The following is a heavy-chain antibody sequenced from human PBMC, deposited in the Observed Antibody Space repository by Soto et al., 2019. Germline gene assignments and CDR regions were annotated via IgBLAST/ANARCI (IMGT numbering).Heavy chain of an antibody. V-gene: IGHV3-23*01. CDR2: ISGAGGSS. D-gene: IGHD6-19*01. Sequence: GSLRLSCAPSGFTFITYAMSWFLQAPVKVLEWVSAISGAGGSSYYADSVKGRFTISRDNSKDTLYLQMNSLRADDTAVYYCAKGSEQWLGPMYFDSWGQGTLVTVSS. J-gene: IGHJ4*02. CDR3: AKGSEQWLGPMYFDS. CDR1: GFTFITYA.